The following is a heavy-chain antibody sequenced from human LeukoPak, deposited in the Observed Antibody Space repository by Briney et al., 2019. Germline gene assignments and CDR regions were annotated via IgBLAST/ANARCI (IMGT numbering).Heavy chain of an antibody. Sequence: GGSLRLSCAASGFIFSNYAMSWVRQAPGKGLEWVSAIDSTGAYTWYADSVKGRFTISEDSSKTILYLQMNSLRAEDAAVYFCAKGSAAGRPYYFDYWGQGTLVTVSS. CDR2: IDSTGAYT. D-gene: IGHD6-25*01. CDR3: AKGSAAGRPYYFDY. J-gene: IGHJ4*02. V-gene: IGHV3-23*01. CDR1: GFIFSNYA.